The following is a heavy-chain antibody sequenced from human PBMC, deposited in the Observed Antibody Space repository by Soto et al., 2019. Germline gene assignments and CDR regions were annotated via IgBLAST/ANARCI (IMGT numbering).Heavy chain of an antibody. J-gene: IGHJ4*02. Sequence: GESLKISCRGTGYNFAKNWIGWVRQMPGKGLEWMGIIYPGDSETRYSPSFQGQVTISVDKSKNTAYLHWSSLKAPDIAIYYCFILYGAARRGLDYWGPGTLVTVSS. V-gene: IGHV5-51*01. CDR3: FILYGAARRGLDY. D-gene: IGHD2-8*01. CDR2: IYPGDSET. CDR1: GYNFAKNW.